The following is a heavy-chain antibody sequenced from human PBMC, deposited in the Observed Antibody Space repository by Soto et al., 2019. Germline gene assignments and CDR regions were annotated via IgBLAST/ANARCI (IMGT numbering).Heavy chain of an antibody. CDR1: GFTFSDYY. J-gene: IGHJ4*02. CDR2: ISSSSSYT. V-gene: IGHV3-11*06. D-gene: IGHD3-16*01. CDR3: ARRGVEYYFDY. Sequence: PGGSLRLSCAASGFTFSDYYMSWIRQAPGKGLEWVSYISSSSSYTNYADSVKGRFTISRDNAKNSLYLQMNSLRAEDTAVYYCARRGVEYYFDYWGQGTLVTVSS.